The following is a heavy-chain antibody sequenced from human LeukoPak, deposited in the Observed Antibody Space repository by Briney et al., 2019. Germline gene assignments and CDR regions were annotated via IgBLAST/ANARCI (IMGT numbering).Heavy chain of an antibody. D-gene: IGHD6-6*01. J-gene: IGHJ4*02. CDR3: ATTLYSSSCFDY. CDR2: VYYSGTT. V-gene: IGHV4-39*01. CDR1: GGSISSGSYY. Sequence: AETLSLTCTVSGGSISSGSYYWGWIRQPPGKGLEWIGSVYYSGTTYYNPSLKSRVTMSVDTSKNQFSLQLSSVTAADTAIYYCATTLYSSSCFDYWGQGTLVTVSS.